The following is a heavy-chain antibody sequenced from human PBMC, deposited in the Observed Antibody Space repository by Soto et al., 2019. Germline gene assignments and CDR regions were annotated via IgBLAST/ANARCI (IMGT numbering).Heavy chain of an antibody. D-gene: IGHD1-20*01. V-gene: IGHV3-30*18. CDR1: GFTFSSFG. CDR3: AKEARGIHFDY. CDR2: ISYDGSNK. J-gene: IGHJ4*02. Sequence: QVQLVESGGGVVQPGRSLRLSCGASGFTFSSFGMHWVRQAPGKGLEWVAVISYDGSNKYYADSVKGRFTISRDNSKNTRYLQMNSLRAEDTAVYYCAKEARGIHFDYWGQGTLVTVSS.